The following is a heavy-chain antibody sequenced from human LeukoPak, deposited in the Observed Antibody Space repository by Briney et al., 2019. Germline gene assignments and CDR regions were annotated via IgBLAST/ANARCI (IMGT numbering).Heavy chain of an antibody. V-gene: IGHV1-8*01. Sequence: ASVKVSCKASGYTFTSYDINWVRQATGQGLEWMGWMNPNSGNTGYAQKFQGRVTMTRNTSISTAYMELGSLRSEDTAVYYCARSPPSSSWYSPYYYYYYGMDVWGQGTTVTVSS. CDR1: GYTFTSYD. D-gene: IGHD6-13*01. J-gene: IGHJ6*02. CDR2: MNPNSGNT. CDR3: ARSPPSSSWYSPYYYYYYGMDV.